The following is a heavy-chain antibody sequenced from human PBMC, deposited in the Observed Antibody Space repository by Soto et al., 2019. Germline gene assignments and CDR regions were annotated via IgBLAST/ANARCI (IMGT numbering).Heavy chain of an antibody. V-gene: IGHV3-9*01. Sequence: PGGSLRLSCAASGFTFSSYGMHWVRQAPGKGLEWVSGISWNSGSIGYADSVKGRFTISRDNAKNSLYLQMNSLRAEDTALYYCAKDPVYLPPSWGQGTLVTVSS. J-gene: IGHJ5*02. CDR3: AKDPVYLPPS. D-gene: IGHD1-20*01. CDR2: ISWNSGSI. CDR1: GFTFSSYG.